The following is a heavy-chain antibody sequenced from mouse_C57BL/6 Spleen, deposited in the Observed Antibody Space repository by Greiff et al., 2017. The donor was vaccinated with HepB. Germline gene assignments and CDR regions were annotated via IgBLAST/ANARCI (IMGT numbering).Heavy chain of an antibody. V-gene: IGHV1-18*01. J-gene: IGHJ2*01. Sequence: VQLQQSGPELVKPGASVKIPCKASGYTFTDYNMDWVKQSHGKSLEWIGDINPNNGGTIYNQKFKGKATLTVDKSSSTAYMELRSLTSEDTAVYYCARGASLITTVVATGFDYWGQGTTLTVSS. D-gene: IGHD1-1*01. CDR1: GYTFTDYN. CDR2: INPNNGGT. CDR3: ARGASLITTVVATGFDY.